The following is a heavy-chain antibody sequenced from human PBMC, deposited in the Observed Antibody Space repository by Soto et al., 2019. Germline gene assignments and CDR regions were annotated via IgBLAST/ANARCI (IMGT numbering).Heavy chain of an antibody. D-gene: IGHD6-19*01. CDR2: IERDXSEK. CDR1: GFMFSNYF. Sequence: EVQLVESGGGLVQPGGSLTLSCVASGFMFSNYFMTWVRQAPGKGLEWVANIERDXSEKNYADSVKGRFTISRNNAKNXLYXQMNSLRAEDTAVYYCTGGSGWSSDFWGQGTHVAVSS. CDR3: TGGSGWSSDF. J-gene: IGHJ4*02. V-gene: IGHV3-7*03.